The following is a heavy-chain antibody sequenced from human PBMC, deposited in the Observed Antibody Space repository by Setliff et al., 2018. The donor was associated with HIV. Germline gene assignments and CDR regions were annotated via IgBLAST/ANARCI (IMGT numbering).Heavy chain of an antibody. CDR1: GFTFSDVW. J-gene: IGHJ4*02. CDR2: IKNRPAGGTT. V-gene: IGHV3-15*01. D-gene: IGHD6-6*01. CDR3: SINSPLSS. Sequence: SCAASGFTFSDVWVNWVRQAPGRGLEWVGRIKNRPAGGTTEYAAPVKGRFTISRDDSKNMAYLQMNSLKIEDTALYFCSINSPLSSWGQGTLVTVSS.